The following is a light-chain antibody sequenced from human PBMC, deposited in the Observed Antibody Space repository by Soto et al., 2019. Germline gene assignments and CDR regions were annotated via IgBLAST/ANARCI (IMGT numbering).Light chain of an antibody. CDR2: GNS. Sequence: QSVLTQPPSVSAAPGQRVTISCTGSSSNIGAGFEVHWYQQLPGTAPKLLIYGNSNRPSGVPDRFSGSKSGTSASLAITGLQAEDEADYYCQSYDSSLSGSGFGTGTKVTV. CDR1: SSNIGAGFE. J-gene: IGLJ1*01. CDR3: QSYDSSLSGSG. V-gene: IGLV1-40*01.